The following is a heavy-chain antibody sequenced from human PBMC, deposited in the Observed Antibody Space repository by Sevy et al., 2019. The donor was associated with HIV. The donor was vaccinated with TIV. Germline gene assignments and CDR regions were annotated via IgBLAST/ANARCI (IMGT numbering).Heavy chain of an antibody. CDR3: SHRGGVHYYDSSGYYTRAEYFQH. Sequence: SGPTLVKPTQTLTLTCTFSGFSLSTTGEGVGWIRQPPGKALEWLALIYWNDDQRYSPSLKSRLTITKDTSKNQVVLTMTNMDPVDTATYYCSHRGGVHYYDSSGYYTRAEYFQHWGQGALVTVSS. CDR2: IYWNDDQ. CDR1: GFSLSTTGEG. V-gene: IGHV2-5*01. D-gene: IGHD3-22*01. J-gene: IGHJ1*01.